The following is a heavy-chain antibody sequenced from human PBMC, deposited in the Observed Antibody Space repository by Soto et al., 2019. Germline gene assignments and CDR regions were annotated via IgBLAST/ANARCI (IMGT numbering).Heavy chain of an antibody. CDR2: ISSSGSTI. Sequence: GGSLRLSSAASGFTFSNYYMSWIRQAPGKGLEWVSYISSSGSTIYYADSVKGRFTISRDNAKNSLYLQMNSLRAEDTAVYYCARKVRRTLGLFDYWGQGTLVTVSS. J-gene: IGHJ4*02. CDR3: ARKVRRTLGLFDY. V-gene: IGHV3-11*01. CDR1: GFTFSNYY. D-gene: IGHD7-27*01.